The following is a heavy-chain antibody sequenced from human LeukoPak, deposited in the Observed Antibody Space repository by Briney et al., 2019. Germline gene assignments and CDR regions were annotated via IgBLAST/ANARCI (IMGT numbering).Heavy chain of an antibody. V-gene: IGHV4-59*01. CDR3: AREDDSGYDWFDP. J-gene: IGHJ5*02. D-gene: IGHD5-12*01. CDR1: GDSINSYY. CDR2: IYYRGST. Sequence: SETPSLTCTVSGDSINSYYWSWIRQPPGKGLEWIGYIYYRGSTSYNPSLKSRVTISVDTSKNHFSLKLTSVTAADTAVYYCAREDDSGYDWFDPWGQGTLVTVSS.